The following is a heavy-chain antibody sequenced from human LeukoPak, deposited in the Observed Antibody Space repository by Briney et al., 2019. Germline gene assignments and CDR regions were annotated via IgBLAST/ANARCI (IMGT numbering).Heavy chain of an antibody. Sequence: SETLSLTCTVSGGSITTTSFYWGWIRQPPGKGLEWIGSIYYSGSTYYNPSLKSRVTISVDTSKNQFSLKLSSVTAADTAAYYCAREGGSGDYDFDYWGQGTLVTVSS. CDR3: AREGGSGDYDFDY. J-gene: IGHJ4*02. D-gene: IGHD4/OR15-4a*01. V-gene: IGHV4-39*02. CDR1: GGSITTTSFY. CDR2: IYYSGST.